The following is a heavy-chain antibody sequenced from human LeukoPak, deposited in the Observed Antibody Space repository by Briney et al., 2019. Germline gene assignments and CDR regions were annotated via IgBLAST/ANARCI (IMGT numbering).Heavy chain of an antibody. Sequence: PGGSVRLSCAASGFTFSSYGMHWVRQAPGKGLEWVAVIWYDGSDKYYADSVKGRFTISRDNSKNTLYLQMNSLRAEDTAVYYCAKEAIQLWRIFDYWGQGTLVTV. CDR3: AKEAIQLWRIFDY. D-gene: IGHD5-18*01. CDR1: GFTFSSYG. J-gene: IGHJ4*02. V-gene: IGHV3-33*06. CDR2: IWYDGSDK.